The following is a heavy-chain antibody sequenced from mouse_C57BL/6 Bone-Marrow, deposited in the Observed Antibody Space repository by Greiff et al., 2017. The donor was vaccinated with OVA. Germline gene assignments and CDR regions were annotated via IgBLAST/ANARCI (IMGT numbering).Heavy chain of an antibody. CDR1: GYSITSGYY. CDR2: ISYAGSN. Sequence: EVKLMESGPGLVKPSQSLSLTCSVTGYSITSGYYWNWIRQFPGNKLEWMGYISYAGSNNYNPSLKNRISITRDTSKNQFFLKLNSVTTEDTATYYCARRQGDFDYWGQGTTLTVSS. J-gene: IGHJ2*01. CDR3: ARRQGDFDY. V-gene: IGHV3-6*01.